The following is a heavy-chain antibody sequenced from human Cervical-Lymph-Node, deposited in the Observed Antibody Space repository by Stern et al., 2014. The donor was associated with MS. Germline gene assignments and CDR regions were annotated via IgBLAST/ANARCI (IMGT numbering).Heavy chain of an antibody. CDR1: GFIVSDNY. CDR3: ARDLVIRGGGMDV. CDR2: IYSGGIT. V-gene: IGHV3-53*01. Sequence: EVQLVESGGGLIQPGGSLRLSCAASGFIVSDNYMTWVRQAPGKGLEWVSIIYSGGITDYADSVKGRFTISRDNSKNTLHLQMRNLRPEDTAIYYCARDLVIRGGGMDVWGQGTTVTVSS. D-gene: IGHD3-10*01. J-gene: IGHJ6*02.